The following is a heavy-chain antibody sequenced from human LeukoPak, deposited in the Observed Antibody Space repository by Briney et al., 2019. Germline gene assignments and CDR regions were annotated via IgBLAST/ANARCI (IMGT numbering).Heavy chain of an antibody. CDR1: GYSFTSYW. D-gene: IGHD2-2*01. J-gene: IGHJ3*02. CDR3: ATRYCSSTSCYRAFDI. CDR2: IYPGDSDT. Sequence: GESLKISCKGSGYSFTSYWIGWVRQMPGKGLEWMGIIYPGDSDTRYSPSIQGQVTISADKSISTAYLQWSSLKASDTAMYYCATRYCSSTSCYRAFDIWGQGTMVTVSS. V-gene: IGHV5-51*01.